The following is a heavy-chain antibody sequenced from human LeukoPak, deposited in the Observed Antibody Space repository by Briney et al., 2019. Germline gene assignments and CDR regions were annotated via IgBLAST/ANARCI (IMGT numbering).Heavy chain of an antibody. CDR2: IIPFFGTA. CDR1: GGTFSSYA. V-gene: IGHV1-69*05. D-gene: IGHD6-19*01. J-gene: IGHJ4*02. Sequence: GASVKVSCKASGGTFSSYAISWVRQAPGQGLEWMGGIIPFFGTANYAQKFQGRVTITTDQSTSTPYMELSSLRSGDTVVYYCARGAVAVAGMGLDYWGQGTLVTVSS. CDR3: ARGAVAVAGMGLDY.